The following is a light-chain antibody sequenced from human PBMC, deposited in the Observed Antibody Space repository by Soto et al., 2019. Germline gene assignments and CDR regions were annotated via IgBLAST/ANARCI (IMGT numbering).Light chain of an antibody. CDR1: QSISSW. CDR2: KAS. J-gene: IGKJ2*01. Sequence: DLQMTQSPSTLSASVGDRVTITCRASQSISSWLAWYQQKPGKAPNLLISKASSLESGVPSRFSGSGSGTEFTLTISSLQPDDFATYHCQQYNSYPYTFGQGTKLEIK. CDR3: QQYNSYPYT. V-gene: IGKV1-5*03.